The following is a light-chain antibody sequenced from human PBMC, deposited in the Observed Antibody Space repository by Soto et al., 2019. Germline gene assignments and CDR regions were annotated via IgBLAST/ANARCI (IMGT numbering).Light chain of an antibody. V-gene: IGLV2-8*01. J-gene: IGLJ2*01. Sequence: QSALTQPPSASGSPGQSVTISCTGTSSDVGGYNYVSWYQQHPGKAPKLIIYEVSKRPSGVPDRFSGSKSGNTASLTVSGLQAEDEAHYYCSSYTGSNNYVVFGGGTKVTV. CDR1: SSDVGGYNY. CDR3: SSYTGSNNYVV. CDR2: EVS.